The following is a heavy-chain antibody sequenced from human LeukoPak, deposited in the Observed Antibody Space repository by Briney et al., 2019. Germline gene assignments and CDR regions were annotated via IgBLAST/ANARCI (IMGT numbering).Heavy chain of an antibody. D-gene: IGHD7-27*01. CDR2: IKQDGSEK. CDR3: ARNPPLTGDFDF. V-gene: IGHV3-7*01. CDR1: GFTFSSYA. J-gene: IGHJ4*02. Sequence: GGSLRLSCAASGFTFSSYAISWVRQAPGKGLEWVANIKQDGSEKYYVDSVKGRFTISRDNPKNSLYLQMNSLRAEDTAVYYCARNPPLTGDFDFWGPGTMVTVSS.